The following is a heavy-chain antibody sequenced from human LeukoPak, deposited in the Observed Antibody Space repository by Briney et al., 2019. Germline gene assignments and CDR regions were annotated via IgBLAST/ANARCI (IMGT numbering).Heavy chain of an antibody. V-gene: IGHV4-61*02. J-gene: IGHJ3*01. D-gene: IGHD3-22*01. CDR1: GGSIRSASDY. Sequence: SETLSLTCTVSGGSIRSASDYWSWIRQSAEKGLEWIGRIYVNGDTNYNPSLKSRVTISIDSSKNHFSLKLNSVTAADSAVYYCARGSGYNDALDVWGQGTIVTVSS. CDR2: IYVNGDT. CDR3: ARGSGYNDALDV.